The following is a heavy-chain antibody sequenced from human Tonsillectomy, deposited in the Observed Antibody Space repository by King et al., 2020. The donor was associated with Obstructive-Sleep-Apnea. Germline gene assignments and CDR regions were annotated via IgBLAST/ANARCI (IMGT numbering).Heavy chain of an antibody. CDR3: ARGPPLVGATEFRDFDI. CDR2: INHSGST. Sequence: VQLQQWGAGLLKPSETLSLTCAVYGGSFSASYWSWIRQPPGKGLEWFGEINHSGSTNYNPSLKSRVTISVDTSKNQSCLKLSSVTAADTAIYYCARGPPLVGATEFRDFDIWGQGTMVTVSS. J-gene: IGHJ3*02. CDR1: GGSFSASY. D-gene: IGHD1-26*01. V-gene: IGHV4-34*01.